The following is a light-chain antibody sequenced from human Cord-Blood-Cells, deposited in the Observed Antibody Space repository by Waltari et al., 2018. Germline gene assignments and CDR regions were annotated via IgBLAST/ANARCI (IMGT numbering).Light chain of an antibody. Sequence: ERVMTQSPATLSVSPGERATLSCRASQSVSSNLARYQQKPGQAPRLLIYGASTRATGLPARFSGSGSGTEFTLTISSLQSEDFAVYYCQQYNNWLMYTFGQGTKLEIK. J-gene: IGKJ2*01. CDR3: QQYNNWLMYT. V-gene: IGKV3-15*01. CDR2: GAS. CDR1: QSVSSN.